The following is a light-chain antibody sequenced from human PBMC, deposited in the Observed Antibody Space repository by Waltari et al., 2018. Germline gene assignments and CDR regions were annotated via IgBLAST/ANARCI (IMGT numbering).Light chain of an antibody. Sequence: QSALTQPASVSGSPGQSITLSCTGPSSDIGRYNYVSWYQQHPGKAPKLMIYDVRNRPSGVSNRFSGSKSGNTASLTISGLQAEDEADYYCSSYTSSSNVLFGGGTQLTVL. CDR1: SSDIGRYNY. J-gene: IGLJ2*01. CDR3: SSYTSSSNVL. CDR2: DVR. V-gene: IGLV2-14*03.